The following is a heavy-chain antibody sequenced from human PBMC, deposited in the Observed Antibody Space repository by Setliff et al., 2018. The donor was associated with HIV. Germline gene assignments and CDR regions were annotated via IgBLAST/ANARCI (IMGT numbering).Heavy chain of an antibody. D-gene: IGHD2-15*01. V-gene: IGHV4-38-2*02. CDR2: IYHSGST. J-gene: IGHJ4*02. CDR3: ARATATWLVDN. CDR1: GYSISSGYY. Sequence: SETLSLTCTVSGYSISSGYYWGWIRQPPGKGLEWIGSIYHSGSTYYNPSLKSRLTISVDAAKNQFSLKLSSVTTADTAVYYCARATATWLVDNWGQGTLVTVSS.